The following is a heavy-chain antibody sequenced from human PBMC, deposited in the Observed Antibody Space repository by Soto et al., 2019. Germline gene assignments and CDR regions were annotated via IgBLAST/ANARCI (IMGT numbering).Heavy chain of an antibody. CDR2: IGTAGDT. J-gene: IGHJ3*02. CDR3: ARAPSYGDYRNGAFDI. V-gene: IGHV3-13*01. D-gene: IGHD4-17*01. CDR1: GFTFSSYD. Sequence: GGSLRLSCAASGFTFSSYDMHWVRQATGKGLEWVSAIGTAGDTYYPGSVKGRFTISRENAKNSLYLQMNSLRAGDTAVYYCARAPSYGDYRNGAFDIWGQGTMVTVSS.